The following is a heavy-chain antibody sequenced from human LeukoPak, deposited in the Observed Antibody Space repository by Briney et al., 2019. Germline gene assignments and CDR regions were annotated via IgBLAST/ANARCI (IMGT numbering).Heavy chain of an antibody. J-gene: IGHJ5*02. V-gene: IGHV1-2*02. CDR3: GRGYYDSGSEGFLNWLDP. Sequence: ASVKVSCKASGYTFTGYYMHWVRQAPGQGLEWMGWINPNSGDTHYAQKFQGRVTMTRDTSISTAYMELSRLRSDDTAVYYCGRGYYDSGSEGFLNWLDPWGQGTLVTVSS. D-gene: IGHD3-10*01. CDR2: INPNSGDT. CDR1: GYTFTGYY.